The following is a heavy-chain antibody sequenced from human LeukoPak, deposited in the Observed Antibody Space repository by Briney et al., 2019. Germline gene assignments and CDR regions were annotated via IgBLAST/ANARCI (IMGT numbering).Heavy chain of an antibody. CDR3: ARRYCSDGSCYSVDY. J-gene: IGHJ4*02. CDR1: GFTFSSYA. V-gene: IGHV3-7*01. CDR2: INKDGSEK. D-gene: IGHD2-15*01. Sequence: PGGSLRLSCAASGFTFSSYAMSWVRQAPGKGLEWVANINKDGSEKYYVDSVRGRLTISRDNAKNSLYLQMNSLRAEDTAIYYCARRYCSDGSCYSVDYWGQGILVTVSS.